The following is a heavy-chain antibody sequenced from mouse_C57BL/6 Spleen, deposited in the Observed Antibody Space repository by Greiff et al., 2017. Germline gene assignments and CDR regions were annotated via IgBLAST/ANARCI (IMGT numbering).Heavy chain of an antibody. J-gene: IGHJ3*01. Sequence: QVQLQQPGAELVKPGASVKLSCKASGYTFTSYWMQWVKQRPGQGLEWIGEIDPSDSYTNYNQKFKGKATLTVDTSSSTAYMQLSSLTSEDSAVYCCARGGYRNYEAWFAYWGQGTLVTVSA. CDR2: IDPSDSYT. D-gene: IGHD2-5*01. V-gene: IGHV1-50*01. CDR3: ARGGYRNYEAWFAY. CDR1: GYTFTSYW.